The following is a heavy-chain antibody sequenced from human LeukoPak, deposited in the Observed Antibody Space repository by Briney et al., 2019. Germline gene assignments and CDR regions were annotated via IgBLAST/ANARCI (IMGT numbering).Heavy chain of an antibody. J-gene: IGHJ4*02. CDR1: GFTFSSYA. CDR3: AKGRTYCSSTSCPLGYFDY. D-gene: IGHD2-2*01. CDR2: ISGSGGST. Sequence: GGSLRLSCAASGFTFSSYAMGWVRQAPGKGLECVSAISGSGGSTYYADSVKGRFTISRDNSKNTLYLQMNSLRAEDTAVYYCAKGRTYCSSTSCPLGYFDYWGQGTLVTVSS. V-gene: IGHV3-23*01.